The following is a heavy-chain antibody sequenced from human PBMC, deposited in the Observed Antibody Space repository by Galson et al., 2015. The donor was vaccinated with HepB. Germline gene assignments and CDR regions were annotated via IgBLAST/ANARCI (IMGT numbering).Heavy chain of an antibody. CDR3: AKDRGTLFYYYGMDV. Sequence: SLRLSCAASGFTFSSYGMHWARQAPGKGLEWVAFIRYDGSNKYYADSVKGRFTISRDNSKNTLYLQMNSLRAEDTAVYYCAKDRGTLFYYYGMDVWGQGTTVTVSS. V-gene: IGHV3-30*02. CDR1: GFTFSSYG. D-gene: IGHD1-1*01. CDR2: IRYDGSNK. J-gene: IGHJ6*02.